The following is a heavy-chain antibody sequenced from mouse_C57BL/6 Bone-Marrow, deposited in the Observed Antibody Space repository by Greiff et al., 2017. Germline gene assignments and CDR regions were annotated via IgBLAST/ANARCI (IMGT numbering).Heavy chain of an antibody. V-gene: IGHV5-4*03. CDR3: ARVDYGSPDY. CDR2: LSDGGSYT. CDR1: GFTFSSYA. D-gene: IGHD1-1*01. J-gene: IGHJ2*01. Sequence: EVKLVESGGGLVKPGGSLKLSCAASGFTFSSYAMSWVRQTPEKRLEWVATLSDGGSYTYYPDNVKGRFTISRDNAKNNLYLQMSHLKSEDTAMYYCARVDYGSPDYWGQGTTLTVSS.